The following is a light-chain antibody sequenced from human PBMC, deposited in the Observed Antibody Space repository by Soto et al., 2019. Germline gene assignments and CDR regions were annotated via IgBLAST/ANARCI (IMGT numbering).Light chain of an antibody. CDR2: SNN. V-gene: IGLV1-44*01. CDR1: SSNIGSTP. J-gene: IGLJ2*01. Sequence: QSVLTQPPSASGTPGQRVTISCSGSSSNIGSTPVNWYQHLPGTAPKLLIYSNNQRPSGVPDRFSGSKSGTSASLAINGLQSEDEADYYCAAWDDSLNGVVFGGGTKLTVL. CDR3: AAWDDSLNGVV.